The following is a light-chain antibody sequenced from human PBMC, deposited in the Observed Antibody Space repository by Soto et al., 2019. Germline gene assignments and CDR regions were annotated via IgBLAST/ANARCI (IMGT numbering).Light chain of an antibody. V-gene: IGKV3-15*01. CDR3: QQYNNWPWT. CDR1: QSVSSN. J-gene: IGKJ1*01. CDR2: GAY. Sequence: EIVMTQYPATLSVSPGERATLSGRASQSVSSNLAWYQQKPGQAPRLLIYGAYTRATGIPARFSGSGSGTEFTLTISSLQSEDFAVYYCQQYNNWPWTVGPGTKVEIK.